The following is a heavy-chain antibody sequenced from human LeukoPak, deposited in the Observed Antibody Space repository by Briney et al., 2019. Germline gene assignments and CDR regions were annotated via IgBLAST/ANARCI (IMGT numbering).Heavy chain of an antibody. CDR2: IYYSGST. Sequence: SETLSLTCAVSGGSISSGGYSWSWIRQPPGKGLEWIGYIYYSGSTNYNPSLKSRVTISVDTSKNQFSLKLSSVTAADTAVYYCATAGYSSGSEDWGQGTLVTVSS. J-gene: IGHJ4*02. D-gene: IGHD6-19*01. V-gene: IGHV4-61*08. CDR3: ATAGYSSGSED. CDR1: GGSISSGGYS.